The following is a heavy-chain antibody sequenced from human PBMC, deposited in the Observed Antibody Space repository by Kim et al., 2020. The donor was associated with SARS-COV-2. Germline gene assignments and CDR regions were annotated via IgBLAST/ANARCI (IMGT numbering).Heavy chain of an antibody. CDR3: ARSGYSSSWYPGSDAFDI. CDR1: GFTFSDYY. J-gene: IGHJ3*02. D-gene: IGHD6-13*01. V-gene: IGHV3-11*01. CDR2: ISSSGSTI. Sequence: GGSLRLSCAASGFTFSDYYMSWIRQAPGKGLEWVSYISSSGSTIYYADSVKGRFTISRDNAKNSLYLQMNSLRAEDTAVYYCARSGYSSSWYPGSDAFDIWGQGTMVTVSS.